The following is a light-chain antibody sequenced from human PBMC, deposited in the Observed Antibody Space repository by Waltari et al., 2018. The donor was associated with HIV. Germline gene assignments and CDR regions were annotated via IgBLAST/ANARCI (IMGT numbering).Light chain of an antibody. CDR2: LGF. CDR3: VQALETPT. Sequence: DVVMTQSPLSLPVTLGEPASITCRSSQSLRHSNGYNYLDWYLQKPGQSPQLLIYLGFNRASGVPDRFSGSGSGTDFTLKISRVEAEDVGVYYCVQALETPTFGPGTKVDIK. CDR1: QSLRHSNGYNY. V-gene: IGKV2-28*01. J-gene: IGKJ3*01.